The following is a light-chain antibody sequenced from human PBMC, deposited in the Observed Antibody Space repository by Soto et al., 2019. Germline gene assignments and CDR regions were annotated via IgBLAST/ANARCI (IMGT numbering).Light chain of an antibody. CDR1: SSDVGGYNY. Sequence: QSALTQPRSVSGSPGQSVTISCTGTSSDVGGYNYVSWYQQHPGKAPKLMIYDVSKRPSGVPDRFSGSKSANTASLTISGLQAEDEADYYCCSYAGSYPFAFAPGTKVTVL. V-gene: IGLV2-11*01. J-gene: IGLJ1*01. CDR3: CSYAGSYPFA. CDR2: DVS.